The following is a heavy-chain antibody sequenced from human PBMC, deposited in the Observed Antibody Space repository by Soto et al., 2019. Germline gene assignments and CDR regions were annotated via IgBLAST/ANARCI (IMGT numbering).Heavy chain of an antibody. J-gene: IGHJ4*02. D-gene: IGHD3-22*01. Sequence: PVGSLRLSCAASGFTFSSYAMHWVRQAPGKGLEWVAVISYDGSNKYYADSVKGRFTISRDNSKNTLYLQMNSLRADDTAVYYCARDYYDISGYFDYWGQGTLVTVSS. V-gene: IGHV3-30-3*01. CDR1: GFTFSSYA. CDR2: ISYDGSNK. CDR3: ARDYYDISGYFDY.